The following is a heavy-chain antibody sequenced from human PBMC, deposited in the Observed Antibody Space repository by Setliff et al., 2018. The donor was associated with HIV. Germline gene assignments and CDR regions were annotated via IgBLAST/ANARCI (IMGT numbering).Heavy chain of an antibody. J-gene: IGHJ4*02. V-gene: IGHV3-15*06. CDR2: IKSKSDGGAV. CDR3: TTYSSVYYHSDC. D-gene: IGHD3-22*01. Sequence: PGESLKISCAASGFTVSSDYMSWVRQAPGKGLEWGGRIKSKSDGGAVHYAAPVKGRFTISRDDSQDTLYLEMNSLTNEDTAMYYCTTYSSVYYHSDCWGQGTLVTVSS. CDR1: GFTVSSDY.